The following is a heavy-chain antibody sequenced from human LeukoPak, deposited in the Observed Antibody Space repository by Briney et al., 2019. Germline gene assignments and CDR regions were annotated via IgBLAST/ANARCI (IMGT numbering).Heavy chain of an antibody. J-gene: IGHJ4*02. D-gene: IGHD5-24*01. Sequence: GASVTVSFTTSVHTFTIFGFSWVRQAPAQGLEWMGWISAYNGDTTYAQKLQGRVTMTTDTSKSTVYMELRSLRSDDTAVYYCARDYVGMSTIRDFGCWGQGTLVTVSS. CDR3: ARDYVGMSTIRDFGC. V-gene: IGHV1-18*01. CDR2: ISAYNGDT. CDR1: VHTFTIFG.